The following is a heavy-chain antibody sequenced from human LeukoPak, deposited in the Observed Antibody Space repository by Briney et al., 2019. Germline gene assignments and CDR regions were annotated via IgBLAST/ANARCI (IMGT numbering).Heavy chain of an antibody. CDR2: MYYSGST. V-gene: IGHV4-59*01. CDR1: GGSISNYY. J-gene: IGHJ3*01. Sequence: PSETLSLTCTVSGGSISNYYWSWIRQSPGKGLEWIGYMYYSGSTNYNPSLKSRVTISVDTSKNQFSLRLTSVTAADTAVYYCARGGTTMVRGVSQNYAFDVWGQGTMVTVSS. CDR3: ARGGTTMVRGVSQNYAFDV. D-gene: IGHD3-10*01.